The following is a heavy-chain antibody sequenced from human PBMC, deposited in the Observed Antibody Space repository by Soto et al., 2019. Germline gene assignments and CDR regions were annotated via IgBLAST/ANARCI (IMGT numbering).Heavy chain of an antibody. D-gene: IGHD6-13*01. J-gene: IGHJ4*02. CDR1: GGSISSSSYY. CDR3: ASDYSSSWYVGY. Sequence: SETLSLTCTVSGGSISSSSYYWGWIRQPPGKGLEWIGSIYYSGSTYYNPSLKSRATISVDTSKNQFSLKLSSVTAADTAVYYCASDYSSSWYVGYWGQGTLVTVSS. CDR2: IYYSGST. V-gene: IGHV4-39*01.